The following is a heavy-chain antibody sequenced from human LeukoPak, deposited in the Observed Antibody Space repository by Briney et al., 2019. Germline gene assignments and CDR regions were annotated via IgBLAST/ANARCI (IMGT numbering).Heavy chain of an antibody. J-gene: IGHJ4*02. V-gene: IGHV3-30-3*01. CDR2: ISYDGSNK. Sequence: GGSLRLSCAASGFTFSSYAMHWVRQAPGKGLEWVAVISYDGSNKYYADSVKGRFTISRDNAKNSLYLQMNSLRAEDTAVYYCALDYGDYDYWGQGTLVTVSS. CDR3: ALDYGDYDY. CDR1: GFTFSSYA. D-gene: IGHD4-17*01.